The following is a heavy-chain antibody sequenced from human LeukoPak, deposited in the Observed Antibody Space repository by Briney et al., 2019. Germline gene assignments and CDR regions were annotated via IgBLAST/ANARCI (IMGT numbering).Heavy chain of an antibody. CDR2: INHSGST. J-gene: IGHJ4*02. Sequence: PSETLSLTCAVYGGSFSGYYWSWIRQPPGKGLEWIGEINHSGSTNYNPSLKSRVTISVDTSKNQFSLKLSSVTAADTAVYYCARESPTYYDFWSGVIGYFDYWGQGTLVTVSS. V-gene: IGHV4-34*01. CDR3: ARESPTYYDFWSGVIGYFDY. CDR1: GGSFSGYY. D-gene: IGHD3-3*01.